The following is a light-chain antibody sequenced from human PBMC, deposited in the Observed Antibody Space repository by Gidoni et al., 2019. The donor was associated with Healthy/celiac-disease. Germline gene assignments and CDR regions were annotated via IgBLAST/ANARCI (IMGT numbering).Light chain of an antibody. CDR2: EGS. Sequence: QSALTQHASVSGSPGQSITIACTGTSSDVGSYNLVSWYQQHPGKDPKLMMYEGSMRPSGVSNRFSVSRSGNTASLTISGLQAEDEADYYCCAYAGSSTVFGGGTKLTVL. V-gene: IGLV2-23*01. CDR1: SSDVGSYNL. J-gene: IGLJ3*02. CDR3: CAYAGSSTV.